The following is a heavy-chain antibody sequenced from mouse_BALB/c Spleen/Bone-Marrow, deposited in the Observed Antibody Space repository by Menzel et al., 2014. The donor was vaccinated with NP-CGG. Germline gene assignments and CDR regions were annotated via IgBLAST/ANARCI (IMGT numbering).Heavy chain of an antibody. Sequence: VKVVESGGELMKPGASVKISCKATGYTFSNYWIQWVKQRPGHGPEWIGEILPGSDNTNYNEKFKGEATFTADTSSNTAYMQLSSLTSEDSAVYYCARGNPFDFWGQGTTLTVSS. CDR2: ILPGSDNT. V-gene: IGHV1-9*01. CDR1: GYTFSNYW. J-gene: IGHJ2*01. CDR3: ARGNPFDF.